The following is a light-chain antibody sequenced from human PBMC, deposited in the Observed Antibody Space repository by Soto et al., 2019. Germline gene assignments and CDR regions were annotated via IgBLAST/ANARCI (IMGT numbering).Light chain of an antibody. CDR2: WAS. CDR1: QXDVYSSNNKNY. Sequence: DIVMTQSPDSLAXXLGWRATINCKSSQXDVYSSNNKNYLAWYQQKPGQPPKLLIYWASTRESGVPDRFSGSGSGTDFTLTISSLQAEDVAVYYCQQYYSTPPTFGGGTKVDIK. CDR3: QQYYSTPPT. J-gene: IGKJ4*01. V-gene: IGKV4-1*01.